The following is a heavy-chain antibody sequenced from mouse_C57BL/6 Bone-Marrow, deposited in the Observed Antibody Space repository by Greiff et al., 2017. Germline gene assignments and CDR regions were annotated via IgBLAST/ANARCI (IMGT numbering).Heavy chain of an antibody. CDR3: ARGDYYGSSYAWFAY. CDR1: RYTFTDYY. Sequence: EVQLQQSGPELVKPGASVKISCKASRYTFTDYYMNWVKQSHGKSLEWIGDINPNNGGTSYNQKFKGKATLTVDKSSSTAYMELRSLTSEDSAVYYCARGDYYGSSYAWFAYWGQGTLVTVSA. CDR2: INPNNGGT. D-gene: IGHD1-1*01. V-gene: IGHV1-26*01. J-gene: IGHJ3*01.